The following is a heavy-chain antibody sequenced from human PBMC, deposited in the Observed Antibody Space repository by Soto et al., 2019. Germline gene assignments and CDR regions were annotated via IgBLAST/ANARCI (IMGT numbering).Heavy chain of an antibody. CDR1: GDSISNSRFY. CDR3: ARDFFYRSDHTTHWFNL. Sequence: PSETLSLTCSVSGDSISNSRFYWAWIRQPPGEGLEWIGSIYHTGNAYYNPSLKSRVTISVDTSKNKFSLKLTSVTAADAALYYCARDFFYRSDHTTHWFNLWGQGTLVPSSS. CDR2: IYHTGNA. D-gene: IGHD6-19*01. J-gene: IGHJ5*02. V-gene: IGHV4-39*01.